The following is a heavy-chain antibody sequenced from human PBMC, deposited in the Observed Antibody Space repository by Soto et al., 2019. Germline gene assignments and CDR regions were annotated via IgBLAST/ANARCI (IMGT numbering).Heavy chain of an antibody. D-gene: IGHD3-10*01. CDR3: AKVRRPIRYYFDY. Sequence: GGSLRLSCAASGFTFSSYAMSWVRQAPGKGLGWVSAISGSGGSTYYADSVKGRFTISRDNSKNTLYLQMNSLRAEDTAVYYCAKVRRPIRYYFDYWGQGTLVTVSS. J-gene: IGHJ4*02. V-gene: IGHV3-23*01. CDR1: GFTFSSYA. CDR2: ISGSGGST.